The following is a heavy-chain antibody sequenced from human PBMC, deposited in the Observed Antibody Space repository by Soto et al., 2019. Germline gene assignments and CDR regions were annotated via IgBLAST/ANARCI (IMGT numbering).Heavy chain of an antibody. CDR1: GYTLTELS. V-gene: IGHV1-24*01. D-gene: IGHD6-6*01. J-gene: IGHJ3*02. CDR3: ATSSLDAFDI. CDR2: FDLENGET. Sequence: ASVKVSCKVSGYTLTELSIHWVRQAPGEGLEWMGGFDLENGETIYAQRFQGRVTMTEESSADTPYMELSGLRSEDTAVYYCATSSLDAFDIWGQGTMVTVS.